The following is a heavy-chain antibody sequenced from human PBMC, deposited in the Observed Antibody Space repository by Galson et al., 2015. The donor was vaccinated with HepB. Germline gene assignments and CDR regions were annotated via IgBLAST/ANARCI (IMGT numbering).Heavy chain of an antibody. V-gene: IGHV3-30-3*01. CDR2: ISYDGSNK. CDR3: ARGEAANYGMDV. J-gene: IGHJ6*02. Sequence: SLRLSCAASRFTFSSYAMHWVRQAPGKGLEWVAVISYDGSNKYYADSVKGRFTISRDNSKNTLYLQMNSLRAEDTAVYYCARGEAANYGMDVWGQGTTVTVSS. CDR1: RFTFSSYA. D-gene: IGHD6-13*01.